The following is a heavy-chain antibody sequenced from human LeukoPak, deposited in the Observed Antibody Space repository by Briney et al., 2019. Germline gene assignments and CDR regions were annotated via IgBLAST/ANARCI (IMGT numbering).Heavy chain of an antibody. D-gene: IGHD3-22*01. CDR2: IIPIFGTA. J-gene: IGHJ6*02. Sequence: SVKVSCKASGGTFSSYAISWVRQAPGQGLEWMGGIIPIFGTANYAQKFQGRVTITADESTSTAYMELSSLRPEDTAVYYCARTHPSDSSGYFPFYGMDVWGQGTTVTVSS. CDR1: GGTFSSYA. CDR3: ARTHPSDSSGYFPFYGMDV. V-gene: IGHV1-69*13.